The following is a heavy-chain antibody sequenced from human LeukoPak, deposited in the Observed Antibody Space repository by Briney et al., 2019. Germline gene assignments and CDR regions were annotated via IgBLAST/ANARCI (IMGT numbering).Heavy chain of an antibody. V-gene: IGHV1-69*13. CDR1: GGTFSSYA. CDR3: AGLQGYSYGFGFDY. D-gene: IGHD5-18*01. CDR2: IIPIFGTA. J-gene: IGHJ4*02. Sequence: ASVKVSCKASGGTFSSYAISWVRQAPGQGLEWMGGIIPIFGTANYAQKFQGRVTITADESTSTAYMELSSLRSEDTAVNYCAGLQGYSYGFGFDYWGQGTLVTVSS.